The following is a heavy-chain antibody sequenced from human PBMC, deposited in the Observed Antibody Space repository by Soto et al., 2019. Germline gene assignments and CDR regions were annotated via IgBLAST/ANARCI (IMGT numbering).Heavy chain of an antibody. J-gene: IGHJ4*02. Sequence: GGSLRLSCAASGLTFSTSGMHWVRQAPGKGLEWVAVISYDETKKYYADSVKGRFTISRDNYKNTLFLQMNSLRPEDTAVYYCEKPGRWHYFDCCGRGTRASVSS. D-gene: IGHD1-26*01. CDR2: ISYDETKK. V-gene: IGHV3-30*18. CDR3: EKPGRWHYFDC. CDR1: GLTFSTSG.